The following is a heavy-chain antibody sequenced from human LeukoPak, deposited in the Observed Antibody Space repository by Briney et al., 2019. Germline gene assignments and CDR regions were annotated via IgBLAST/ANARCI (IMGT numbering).Heavy chain of an antibody. D-gene: IGHD6-19*01. J-gene: IGHJ4*02. CDR1: GFTFSTTA. CDR3: ARDFVPGSGKWLVHPLDY. CDR2: IIRSTRNI. Sequence: NPGGSLTLSCAASGFTFSTTAMSWARPAPGKGLEWVKSIIRSTRNISYADSVKGRFTISRDNAKTSLYLQMNSLRAEDTAVYYCARDFVPGSGKWLVHPLDYWGQGTLVTVSS. V-gene: IGHV3-21*04.